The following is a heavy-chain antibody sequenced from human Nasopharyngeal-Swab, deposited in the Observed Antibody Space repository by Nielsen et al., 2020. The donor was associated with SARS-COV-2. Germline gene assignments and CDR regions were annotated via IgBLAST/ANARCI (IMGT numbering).Heavy chain of an antibody. CDR3: AKDPEQQLANYFDY. V-gene: IGHV3-30*18. J-gene: IGHJ4*02. Sequence: GESLKISCAASGFTFSSYGMRWVRQAPGKGLEWVAVISYDGSNKYYADSVKGRFTISRDNSKNTLYLQMNSLRAEDTAVYYCAKDPEQQLANYFDYWGQGTLVTVSS. CDR1: GFTFSSYG. CDR2: ISYDGSNK. D-gene: IGHD6-13*01.